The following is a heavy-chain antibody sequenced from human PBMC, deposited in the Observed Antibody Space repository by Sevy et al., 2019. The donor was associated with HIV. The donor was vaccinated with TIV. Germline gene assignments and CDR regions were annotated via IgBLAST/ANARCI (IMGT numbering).Heavy chain of an antibody. D-gene: IGHD4-17*01. V-gene: IGHV4-38-2*01. Sequence: SETLSLTCAVSGYSINSGYYWGWIRQPPGKGLEWIGNVYHSGSTYYNPSLKSRLTMSADTSKNQFSLKLSSVTAEDTAVYYCARWYGVNSAFDIWGQGTMVTVSS. J-gene: IGHJ3*02. CDR3: ARWYGVNSAFDI. CDR2: VYHSGST. CDR1: GYSINSGYY.